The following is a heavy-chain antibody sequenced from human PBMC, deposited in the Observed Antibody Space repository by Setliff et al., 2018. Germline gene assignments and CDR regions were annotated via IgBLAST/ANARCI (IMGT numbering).Heavy chain of an antibody. CDR2: ICPHSGRA. D-gene: IGHD2-8*01. V-gene: IGHV1-18*01. CDR1: GYTLSEYG. Sequence: GASVKVSCKASGYTLSEYGVSWVRQAPGQGLEWMGWICPHSGRAFYAPQFQDRVIMTTDTSTNTAYLDLRSLRSDDTAVYYCERLVRYCTATACQRTSGDDLWGQGTLVTVSS. J-gene: IGHJ5*02. CDR3: ERLVRYCTATACQRTSGDDL.